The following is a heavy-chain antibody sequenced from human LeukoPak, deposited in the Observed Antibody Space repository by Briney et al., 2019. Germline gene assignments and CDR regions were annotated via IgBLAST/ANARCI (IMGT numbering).Heavy chain of an antibody. CDR3: ARGSRFDY. Sequence: GGSLRLSCAASGFKFTSYSMNWVRQAPGKGLEWISYISSSGSPIYYADSVKGRFTISRDNAKKSSDLQMTNLTAEDTAVYFCARGSRFDYWGQGAPVTVSS. CDR1: GFKFTSYS. J-gene: IGHJ4*02. V-gene: IGHV3-48*04. CDR2: ISSSGSPI.